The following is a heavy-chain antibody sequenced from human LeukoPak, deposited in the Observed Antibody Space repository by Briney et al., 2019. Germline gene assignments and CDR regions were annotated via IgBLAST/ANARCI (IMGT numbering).Heavy chain of an antibody. CDR2: ISTYNADT. CDR3: ARVVAVAQRDY. J-gene: IGHJ4*02. D-gene: IGHD2-15*01. Sequence: GASVTVSCKASGYTFTSYGISWVRQAPGQGLEWMGWISTYNADTDYAQKFQGRVTMTTDTSTSTAYMELRSLRSDDTAVYYCARVVAVAQRDYWGQGTLVTVSS. CDR1: GYTFTSYG. V-gene: IGHV1-18*01.